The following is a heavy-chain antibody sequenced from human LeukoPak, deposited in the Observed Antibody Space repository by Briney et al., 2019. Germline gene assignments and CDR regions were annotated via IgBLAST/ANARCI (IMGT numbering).Heavy chain of an antibody. J-gene: IGHJ4*02. CDR2: IYYSGST. Sequence: SETLSLTCAVYGGSFSGYYWSLIRQPPGKGLEWIGYIYYSGSTNYNPSLKSRVTISVDTSKNQFSLKLSSVTAADTAVYYCARQLSRMTSVTSYYYFDYWGQGTLVTVSS. CDR3: ARQLSRMTSVTSYYYFDY. CDR1: GGSFSGYY. D-gene: IGHD4-17*01. V-gene: IGHV4-59*08.